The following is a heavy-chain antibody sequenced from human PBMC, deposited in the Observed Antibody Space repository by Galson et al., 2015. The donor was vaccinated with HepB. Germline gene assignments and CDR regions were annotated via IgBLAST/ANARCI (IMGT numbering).Heavy chain of an antibody. D-gene: IGHD1-1*01. J-gene: IGHJ6*02. V-gene: IGHV1-24*01. CDR3: ATRDLMEGAEVSEFYYGMDV. Sequence: SVKVSCKVSGYSVIELSMHWVRQAPGKGLEWMGGFDPEDGETIYAQKFEDRVTMTEDTSTDTAYMELSSLTSEDTAVYYCATRDLMEGAEVSEFYYGMDVWGQGTAVTVSS. CDR1: GYSVIELS. CDR2: FDPEDGET.